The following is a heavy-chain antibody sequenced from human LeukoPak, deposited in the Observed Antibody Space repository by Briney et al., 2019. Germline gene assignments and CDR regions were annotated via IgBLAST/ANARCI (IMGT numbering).Heavy chain of an antibody. CDR3: ARDSGYQTPPFDY. Sequence: ASVKVSCKASGGTFSSYAISWVRQAPGQGLDWMGGIIPIFGTANYAQKFQGRVTITADNSTSTAYMELSSLRSEDTAVYYCARDSGYQTPPFDYWGQGTLVTVSS. D-gene: IGHD5-12*01. V-gene: IGHV1-69*06. J-gene: IGHJ4*02. CDR2: IIPIFGTA. CDR1: GGTFSSYA.